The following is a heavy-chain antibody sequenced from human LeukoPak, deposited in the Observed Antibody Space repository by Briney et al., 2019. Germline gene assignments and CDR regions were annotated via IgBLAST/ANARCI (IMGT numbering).Heavy chain of an antibody. Sequence: SETLSLTCAVYGGSFSGYYWSWIRQPPGKGLEWIGEINHSGSTNYNPSLKSRVTISVDTSKNQFSLKLSSVTAADTAVCYCARTTEAHSWRTRYYDYYMDVWGKGTTVTVSS. CDR3: ARTTEAHSWRTRYYDYYMDV. D-gene: IGHD6-13*01. V-gene: IGHV4-34*01. CDR1: GGSFSGYY. CDR2: INHSGST. J-gene: IGHJ6*03.